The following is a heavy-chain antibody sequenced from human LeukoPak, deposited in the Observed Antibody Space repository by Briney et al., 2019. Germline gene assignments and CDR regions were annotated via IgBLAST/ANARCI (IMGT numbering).Heavy chain of an antibody. V-gene: IGHV3-74*03. J-gene: IGHJ4*01. CDR2: INRDGSTT. CDR1: GFTFSNYW. D-gene: IGHD3-10*01. Sequence: GGSLRLSCAASGFTFSNYWVHWVRQAPGKGLVWVSRINRDGSTTKYADSVKGRFTVSRDNAKNTLNLQMNSLRAEDTAVYYCARDKKSGESSEIDYWGHGTLVTVSS. CDR3: ARDKKSGESSEIDY.